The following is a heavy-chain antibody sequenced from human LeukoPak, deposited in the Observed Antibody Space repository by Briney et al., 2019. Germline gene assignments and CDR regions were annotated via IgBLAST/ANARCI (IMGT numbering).Heavy chain of an antibody. J-gene: IGHJ4*02. CDR3: ARDFSTIRDFDY. V-gene: IGHV1-2*02. CDR2: INPNSGGT. D-gene: IGHD3-9*01. CDR1: GYTFTSYD. Sequence: GASVKVSCKASGYTFTSYDINWVRQAPGQGLEWMGWINPNSGGTNYAQKFQGRVTMTRDTSISTAYMELSRLRSDDTAVYYCARDFSTIRDFDYWGQGTLVTVSS.